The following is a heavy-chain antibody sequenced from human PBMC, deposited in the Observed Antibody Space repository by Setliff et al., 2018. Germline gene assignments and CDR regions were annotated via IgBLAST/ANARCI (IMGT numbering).Heavy chain of an antibody. CDR1: GGTFSSYG. Sequence: ASVKVSCKASGGTFSSYGISWVRQAPGQGLEWLGGTIPNFGTTNSAQKLQGRVTMTTDTSTSTAYMELRSLRSDDTAVYYCARDSPTVVTHIRAFDIWGQGTMVTV. V-gene: IGHV1-18*01. CDR2: TIPNFGTT. D-gene: IGHD4-17*01. CDR3: ARDSPTVVTHIRAFDI. J-gene: IGHJ3*02.